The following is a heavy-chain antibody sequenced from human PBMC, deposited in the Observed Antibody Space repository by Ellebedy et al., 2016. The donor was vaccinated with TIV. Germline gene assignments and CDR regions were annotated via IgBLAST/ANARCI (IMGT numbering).Heavy chain of an antibody. CDR3: ARRNIVGGWFDP. V-gene: IGHV4-39*01. Sequence: SETLSLXXAVYGGSFSGYYWGWIRQPPGKGLEWIGSIYYSGSTYYNPSLKSRVTISVDTSKNQFSLKLSSVTAADTAVYYCARRNIVGGWFDPWGQGTLVTVSS. CDR1: GGSFSGYY. J-gene: IGHJ5*02. D-gene: IGHD2-15*01. CDR2: IYYSGST.